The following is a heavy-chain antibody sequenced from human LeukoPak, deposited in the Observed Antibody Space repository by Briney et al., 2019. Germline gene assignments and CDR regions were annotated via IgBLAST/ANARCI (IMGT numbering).Heavy chain of an antibody. V-gene: IGHV4-59*01. CDR1: GDSLNKNF. Sequence: SETLSLTCSVSGDSLNKNFWSWIRQPPGKGLEWIGYIFHSGTINYSPSLKSRVSISLDASKNQFSLMLTSVTAADTAVYYCAGRMITTSDTFDLWGQGTMVTVSS. D-gene: IGHD3-16*01. J-gene: IGHJ3*01. CDR3: AGRMITTSDTFDL. CDR2: IFHSGTI.